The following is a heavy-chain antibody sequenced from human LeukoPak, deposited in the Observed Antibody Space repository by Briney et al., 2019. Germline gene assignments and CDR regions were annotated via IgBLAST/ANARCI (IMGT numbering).Heavy chain of an antibody. Sequence: TGGSLRLSCAASGFTINNYVMNWVRQAPGKGLEWVATISYDGSNQYYADSVKGLLSIFRDNSENTVYLQMNSLRPEDTAIFYCARGPGWNYFDFWGQGTLVTVSS. CDR2: ISYDGSNQ. CDR3: ARGPGWNYFDF. D-gene: IGHD1-1*01. V-gene: IGHV3-30-3*01. J-gene: IGHJ4*02. CDR1: GFTINNYV.